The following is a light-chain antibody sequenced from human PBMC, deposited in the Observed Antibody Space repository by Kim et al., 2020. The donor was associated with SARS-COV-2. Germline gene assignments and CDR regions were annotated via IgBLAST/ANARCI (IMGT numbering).Light chain of an antibody. J-gene: IGLJ2*01. CDR2: RNS. V-gene: IGLV1-47*01. CDR1: SSNIGNNN. CDR3: AAWDDSLRGPV. Sequence: GQRVNMSCSGSSSNIGNNNVCWYQQCPGAAPKLLIYRNSQRPSGVPDRFSGSKSGTSASLTISGLRSEDEAEYSCAAWDDSLRGPVFGGGTQLTVL.